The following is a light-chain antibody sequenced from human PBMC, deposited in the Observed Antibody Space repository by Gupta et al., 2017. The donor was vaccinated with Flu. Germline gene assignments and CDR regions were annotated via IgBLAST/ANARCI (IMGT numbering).Light chain of an antibody. CDR3: SSYTSSYTYV. CDR2: EVS. J-gene: IGLJ1*01. CDR1: SSDVGNYNR. V-gene: IGLV2-18*02. Sequence: QSALTQPPSVSGSPGQSVTISCTGTSSDVGNYNRVSWYQQSPGTAPKLIIYEVSNRPSGVPDRFSGSKSGNTASLTISGPQADDEADFYCSSYTSSYTYVFGTGTKVTVL.